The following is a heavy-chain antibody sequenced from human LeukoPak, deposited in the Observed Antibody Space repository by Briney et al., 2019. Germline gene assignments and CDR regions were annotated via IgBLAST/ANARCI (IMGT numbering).Heavy chain of an antibody. V-gene: IGHV3-30*02. CDR3: ANTMYSSAWSPFDY. J-gene: IGHJ4*02. CDR2: IQYDGNKR. CDR1: TFTFSSYG. Sequence: GGSLRLSCAASTFTFSSYGMHWVRQAPGKGLDWVAFIQYDGNKRYYADSVKGRFTISRDNSKNTLYLQMNSLRPEDTALYYCANTMYSSAWSPFDYWGRGTLVTVSS. D-gene: IGHD6-19*01.